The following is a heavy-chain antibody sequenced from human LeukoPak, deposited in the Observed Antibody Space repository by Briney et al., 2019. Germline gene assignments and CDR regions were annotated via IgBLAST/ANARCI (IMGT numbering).Heavy chain of an antibody. Sequence: GGSLRLSCAASGFTFSSNAMSWVRQAPGKGLEWVSAISGGGANTYYADSVKGRFTISRDNARNSLYLQMNNLRGEDTAIYYCARDAGNSGYGCDLWGQGTLVTVSS. V-gene: IGHV3-23*01. D-gene: IGHD5-12*01. CDR2: ISGGGANT. CDR3: ARDAGNSGYGCDL. CDR1: GFTFSSNA. J-gene: IGHJ5*02.